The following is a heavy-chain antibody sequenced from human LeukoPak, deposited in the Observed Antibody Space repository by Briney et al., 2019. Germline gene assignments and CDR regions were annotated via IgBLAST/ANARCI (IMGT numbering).Heavy chain of an antibody. CDR3: ARSRPGYNWNDGGPFDY. CDR1: GFTFSSYG. D-gene: IGHD1-20*01. CDR2: TWYDGSNK. V-gene: IGHV3-33*01. J-gene: IGHJ4*02. Sequence: GGSLRLSCAASGFTFSSYGMHWVRQAPGKGLEWVAVTWYDGSNKYYADSVKGRFTNSRDNSKNTLYLQMNSLRAEDTAVYYCARSRPGYNWNDGGPFDYWGQGTLVTVSS.